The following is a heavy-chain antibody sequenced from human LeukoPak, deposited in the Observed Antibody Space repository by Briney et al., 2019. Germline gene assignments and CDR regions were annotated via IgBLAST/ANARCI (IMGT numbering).Heavy chain of an antibody. D-gene: IGHD3-22*01. CDR2: IYSGGST. J-gene: IGHJ4*02. V-gene: IGHV3-53*01. Sequence: GGSLRLSCAASGFXVSSNYMSWVRQAPGKGLEWVSVIYSGGSTYYADSVKGRFTISRDNSKNTLYLQMNSLRAEDTAVYYCARTNYYYDSSGYYQDYWGQGTLVTVSS. CDR3: ARTNYYYDSSGYYQDY. CDR1: GFXVSSNY.